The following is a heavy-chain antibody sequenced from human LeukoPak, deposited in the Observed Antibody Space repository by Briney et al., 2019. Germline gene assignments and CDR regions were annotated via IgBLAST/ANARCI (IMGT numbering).Heavy chain of an antibody. D-gene: IGHD3-22*01. Sequence: SQTLSLTCTVSGGSISSGVYYWSWIRQHPGKGLEWTGTIHHSGDTYYNPSLKSRVTISVDTSKNQFSLNLSSVTAADTAVYYCARLGGYYDPPDYWGQGTLVTVSS. CDR2: IHHSGDT. CDR1: GGSISSGVYY. CDR3: ARLGGYYDPPDY. V-gene: IGHV4-39*01. J-gene: IGHJ4*02.